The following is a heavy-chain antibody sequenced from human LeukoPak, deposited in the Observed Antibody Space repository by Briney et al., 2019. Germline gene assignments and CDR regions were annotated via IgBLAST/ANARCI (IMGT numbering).Heavy chain of an antibody. D-gene: IGHD1-26*01. J-gene: IGHJ4*02. CDR3: AAEVGATEAFDY. CDR1: GYTLTSYG. CDR2: IVVGSGNT. V-gene: IGHV1-58*02. Sequence: ASVKVSCKASGYTLTSYGISWVRQAPGQGLEWIGWIVVGSGNTNYAQKFQERVTITRDMSTSTAYMELSSLRSEDTAVYYCAAEVGATEAFDYWGQGTLVTVSS.